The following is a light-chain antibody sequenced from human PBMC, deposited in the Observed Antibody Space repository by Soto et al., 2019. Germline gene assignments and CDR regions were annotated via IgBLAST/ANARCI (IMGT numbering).Light chain of an antibody. V-gene: IGLV2-23*01. J-gene: IGLJ1*01. CDR3: CSYVGATTYV. Sequence: QSALPQPASVSGSPGRSITISCTGTSSTVGGFNVVSWYQQHPGKAPKVIIYEGIKRPSGVSNRFSGSNSGSTASLTISGLQAEDEADYYCCSYVGATTYVFGTGTKVTVL. CDR2: EGI. CDR1: SSTVGGFNV.